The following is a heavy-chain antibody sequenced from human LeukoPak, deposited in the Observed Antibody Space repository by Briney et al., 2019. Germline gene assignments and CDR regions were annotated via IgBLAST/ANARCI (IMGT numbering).Heavy chain of an antibody. Sequence: SETLSLTCTVSGGSISSSSYYWGWIRQPPGKGLEWIGSIYYSGSTYYNPSLKSRVTMSVDTSKNQFSLKLSSVTAADTAVYYCARRYCSSTSCNFDWYFDLWGRGTLVTVSS. J-gene: IGHJ2*01. V-gene: IGHV4-39*07. CDR1: GGSISSSSYY. D-gene: IGHD2-2*01. CDR3: ARRYCSSTSCNFDWYFDL. CDR2: IYYSGST.